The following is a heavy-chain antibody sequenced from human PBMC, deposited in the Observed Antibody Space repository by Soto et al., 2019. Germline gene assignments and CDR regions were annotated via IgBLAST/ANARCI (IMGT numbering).Heavy chain of an antibody. V-gene: IGHV4-30-4*01. CDR1: GGSISSGDYY. CDR2: IYYSGST. Sequence: PSETLSLTCTVSGGSISSGDYYWSWIRQPPGKGLEWIGYIYYSGSTYYNPSLKSRVTISVDTSKNQFSLKLSSVTAADTAVYYFARDGGPNYDFWSGYYSYFDYWGQGTLVTVSS. CDR3: ARDGGPNYDFWSGYYSYFDY. J-gene: IGHJ4*02. D-gene: IGHD3-3*01.